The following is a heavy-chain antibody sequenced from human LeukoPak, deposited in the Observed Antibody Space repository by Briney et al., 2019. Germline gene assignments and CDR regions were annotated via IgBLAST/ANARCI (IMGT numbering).Heavy chain of an antibody. CDR1: GYTFTSYD. CDR3: SRGDGYNLAPVDY. J-gene: IGHJ4*02. Sequence: ASGKLSCNAAGYTFTSYDNNWVRHAPGQGLGWMGWMNPNSGNTGYAQKFQGRGTMTSNTSITTTSMELNSIRSRATDADYCSRGDGYNLAPVDYWGQGTLVTVSS. CDR2: MNPNSGNT. V-gene: IGHV1-8*01. D-gene: IGHD5-24*01.